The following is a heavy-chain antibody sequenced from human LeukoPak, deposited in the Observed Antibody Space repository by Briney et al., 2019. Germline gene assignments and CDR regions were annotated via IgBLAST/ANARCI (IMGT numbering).Heavy chain of an antibody. CDR3: ARGPPLYCSGGSCYRANDY. V-gene: IGHV4-31*03. CDR2: IYYSGST. J-gene: IGHJ4*02. Sequence: SQTLSLTCTVSGGSISSGGYYWSWIRQHPGKGLEWIGYIYYSGSTYYNPSLKSRVTISVDTSKNQFSLKLSSVTAADTAVYYCARGPPLYCSGGSCYRANDYWGQGTLVTVSS. D-gene: IGHD2-15*01. CDR1: GGSISSGGYY.